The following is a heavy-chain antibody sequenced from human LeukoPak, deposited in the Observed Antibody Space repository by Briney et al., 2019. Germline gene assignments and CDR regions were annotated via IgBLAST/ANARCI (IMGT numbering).Heavy chain of an antibody. CDR3: ARGGLQYDY. D-gene: IGHD4-11*01. CDR2: IYYSGST. V-gene: IGHV4-59*01. J-gene: IGHJ4*02. CDR1: GGSISSYY. Sequence: KPSETLSLTCTVSGGSISSYYWSWIRQPPGKGLEWIGYIYYSGSTNYNPSLKSRVTISVDTSKNQFSLKLSSVTAADPAVYYCARGGLQYDYWGQGTLVTVSS.